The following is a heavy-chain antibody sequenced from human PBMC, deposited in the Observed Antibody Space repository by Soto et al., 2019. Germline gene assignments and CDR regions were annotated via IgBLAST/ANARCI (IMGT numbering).Heavy chain of an antibody. J-gene: IGHJ4*02. CDR2: INGKTDGETT. V-gene: IGHV3-15*07. CDR1: GFSFSSTF. D-gene: IGHD3-16*02. CDR3: ATEYFYRLNY. Sequence: EVQLVESGGALIKPGGSLRLSCAVSGFSFSSTFMNWVRQAPGKGLEWVGRINGKTDGETTDFAAPVKGRFTISRDYSKNTLYLDMNSLKTEDTAVYYCATEYFYRLNYWGQGTLVAVPS.